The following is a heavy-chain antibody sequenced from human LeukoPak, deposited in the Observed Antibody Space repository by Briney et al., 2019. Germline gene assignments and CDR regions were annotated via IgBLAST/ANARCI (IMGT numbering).Heavy chain of an antibody. Sequence: GGSLRLSCAASGFTFSSYAMHWVRQPPGKGLEWVPVIWNEGSNKYYADSVKGRFTISRDNAKNTLYLQMNSLRAEDTAVYYCARDRETYYDILTGYYTLGDAFDIWGQGTMVTVSS. CDR3: ARDRETYYDILTGYYTLGDAFDI. D-gene: IGHD3-9*01. V-gene: IGHV3-33*08. CDR2: IWNEGSNK. J-gene: IGHJ3*02. CDR1: GFTFSSYA.